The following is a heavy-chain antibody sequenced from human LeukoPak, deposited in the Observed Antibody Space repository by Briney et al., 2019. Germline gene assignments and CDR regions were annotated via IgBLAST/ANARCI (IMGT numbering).Heavy chain of an antibody. CDR3: ARPHYYDSSGYYYLFDY. V-gene: IGHV3-21*01. D-gene: IGHD3-22*01. Sequence: GGSLRLSCAASGFTFSSYSMNWVRQAPGKGLEWVSSISSSSSYIYYADSVKGRFTISRDNAKNSLYLQMNSLRAEDTAVYYCARPHYYDSSGYYYLFDYWGQGSLGSVSS. CDR2: ISSSSSYI. CDR1: GFTFSSYS. J-gene: IGHJ4*02.